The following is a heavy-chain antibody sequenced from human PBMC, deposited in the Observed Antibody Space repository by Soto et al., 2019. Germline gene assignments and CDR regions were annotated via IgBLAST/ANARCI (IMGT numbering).Heavy chain of an antibody. J-gene: IGHJ4*02. CDR2: ISAYNGNT. Sequence: QVQLVQSVTEVKKPGASVKVSCKASGYTFTNFGISWVRQAPGQGLEWMGWISAYNGNTNYAQKFQGRVTMTTDTSTGTAYMEVRSLRFDDTAVYYCARGGTTIDYWGQGTLVTVSS. CDR1: GYTFTNFG. D-gene: IGHD3-16*01. V-gene: IGHV1-18*01. CDR3: ARGGTTIDY.